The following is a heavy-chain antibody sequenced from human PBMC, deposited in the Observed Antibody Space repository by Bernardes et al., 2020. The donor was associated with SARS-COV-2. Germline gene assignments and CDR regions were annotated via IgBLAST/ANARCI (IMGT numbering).Heavy chain of an antibody. Sequence: AGSLSLSCAASGFTFSSYAMHWVRQAPGKGLEYVSAISSNGGSTYYANSVKGRFTISRDNSKNTLYLQMGSLRAEDMAVYYCARDQSTYYDFWSGYYSLFSGAFDIWGQGTMVTVSS. CDR3: ARDQSTYYDFWSGYYSLFSGAFDI. J-gene: IGHJ3*02. CDR2: ISSNGGST. V-gene: IGHV3-64*01. CDR1: GFTFSSYA. D-gene: IGHD3-3*01.